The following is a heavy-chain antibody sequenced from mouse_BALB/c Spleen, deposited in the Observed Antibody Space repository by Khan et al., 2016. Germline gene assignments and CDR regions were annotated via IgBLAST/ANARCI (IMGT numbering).Heavy chain of an antibody. J-gene: IGHJ3*01. Sequence: EVKLLESGPGLVKPSQSLSLTCTVTGYSITSDYAWNWIRQFPGNKLEWMGYISYSGCTNYNPSLKSRVSITRDTSKNQVFLQLNSVTTWDTATYYCARRVGYRGFAYWGQGTLVTVSA. V-gene: IGHV3-2*02. D-gene: IGHD2-2*01. CDR2: ISYSGCT. CDR3: ARRVGYRGFAY. CDR1: GYSITSDYA.